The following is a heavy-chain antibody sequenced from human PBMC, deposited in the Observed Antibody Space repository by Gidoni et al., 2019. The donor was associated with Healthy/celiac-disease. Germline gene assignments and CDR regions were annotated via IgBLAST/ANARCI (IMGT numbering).Heavy chain of an antibody. Sequence: VELVQPWAEVKKPGASFKVSFKASGSTFTRYDINWVRQATGQGLEWMGWMNPNSGNTGYAQKFQGRVTMTRNTSISTAYMELSSLRSEDTAVYYCARGRDYYDSSGYYYGAFWGQGTLVTVSS. J-gene: IGHJ4*02. CDR1: GSTFTRYD. CDR3: ARGRDYYDSSGYYYGAF. CDR2: MNPNSGNT. V-gene: IGHV1-8*01. D-gene: IGHD3-22*01.